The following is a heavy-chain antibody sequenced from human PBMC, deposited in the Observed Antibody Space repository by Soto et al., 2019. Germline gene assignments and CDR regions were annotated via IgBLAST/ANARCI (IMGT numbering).Heavy chain of an antibody. J-gene: IGHJ3*02. CDR1: GFTFSSYA. CDR3: AKVHYDFWSGYPDAFDI. D-gene: IGHD3-3*01. Sequence: EVQLLESGGGLVQPGGSLRLSCAASGFTFSSYAMSWVRQAPGKGLEWVSAISGSGGSTYYADSVKGRFTISRDNSKNTLYLQMNSLRAEDTAVYYCAKVHYDFWSGYPDAFDIWGQGTMVTVSS. CDR2: ISGSGGST. V-gene: IGHV3-23*01.